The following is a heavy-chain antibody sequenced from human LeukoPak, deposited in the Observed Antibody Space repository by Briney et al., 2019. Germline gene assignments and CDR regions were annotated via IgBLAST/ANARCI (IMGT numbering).Heavy chain of an antibody. CDR1: GGSISSYY. CDR3: ARGGVYDNWFDP. J-gene: IGHJ5*02. Sequence: SETLSLTCTVSGGSISSYYWSWIRQPPGKGLEWIGYIYYSGSTNYNPSLKSRVTISVDTSKNQFSLKLSSVTAADTAVYYCARGGVYDNWFDPWGQGTLVTVSS. CDR2: IYYSGST. D-gene: IGHD5/OR15-5a*01. V-gene: IGHV4-59*01.